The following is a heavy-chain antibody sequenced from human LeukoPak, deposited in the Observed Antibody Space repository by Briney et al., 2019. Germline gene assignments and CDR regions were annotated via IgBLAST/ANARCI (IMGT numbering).Heavy chain of an antibody. V-gene: IGHV1-2*02. D-gene: IGHD3-10*01. CDR1: GYTFTSYG. Sequence: GASVKVSCKASGYTFTSYGISWVRQAPGQGLEWMGWINPNSGGTNYAQKFQGRVTMTRDTSISTAYMELSRLRSDDTAVYYCARELLWFGELSWFDPWGQGTLVTVSS. J-gene: IGHJ5*02. CDR2: INPNSGGT. CDR3: ARELLWFGELSWFDP.